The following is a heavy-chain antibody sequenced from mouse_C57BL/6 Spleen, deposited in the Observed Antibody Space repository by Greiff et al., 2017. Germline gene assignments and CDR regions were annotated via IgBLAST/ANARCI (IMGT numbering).Heavy chain of an antibody. J-gene: IGHJ2*01. CDR3: ARLGVTTKDFDY. Sequence: EVKLVESGGDLVKPGGSLKLSCAASGFTFSSYGMSWVRQTPDKRLEWVATISSGGSYTYYPDSVKGRFTISRDNAKNTLYLQMSSLKAEDTAMYYCARLGVTTKDFDYWGQGTTLTVSS. CDR2: ISSGGSYT. D-gene: IGHD2-2*01. CDR1: GFTFSSYG. V-gene: IGHV5-6*01.